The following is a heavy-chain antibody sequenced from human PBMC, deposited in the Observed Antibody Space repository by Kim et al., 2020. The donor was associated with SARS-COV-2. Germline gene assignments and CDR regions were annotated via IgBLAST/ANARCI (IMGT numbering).Heavy chain of an antibody. CDR3: ARSSAMATTAGDSFHI. CDR1: GFAFDDYG. V-gene: IGHV3-20*01. Sequence: GGSLRLSCAASGFAFDDYGMSWVRQVPGKGLEWVAGINWNGAYTNYAASVKGRITISRDNAKNSLSLQMNSVRVKDTAFYHYARSSAMATTAGDSFHIWRRGTLVTVSS. J-gene: IGHJ3*02. D-gene: IGHD5-12*01. CDR2: INWNGAYT.